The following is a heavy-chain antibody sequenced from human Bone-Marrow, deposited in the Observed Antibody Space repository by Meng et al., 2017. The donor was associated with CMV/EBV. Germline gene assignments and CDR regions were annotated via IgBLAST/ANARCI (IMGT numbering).Heavy chain of an antibody. CDR2: ISSSGSKI. Sequence: GESLKISCAASGFTFSSYEMNWVRQAPGKGLEWVSYISSSGSKIHYADSVKGRFTIFRDNAKNSLYLQMNSLRAEDTAVYYCARDFSSVLNYIDFWGQGTLVTVPS. D-gene: IGHD2/OR15-2a*01. CDR1: GFTFSSYE. V-gene: IGHV3-48*03. J-gene: IGHJ4*02. CDR3: ARDFSSVLNYIDF.